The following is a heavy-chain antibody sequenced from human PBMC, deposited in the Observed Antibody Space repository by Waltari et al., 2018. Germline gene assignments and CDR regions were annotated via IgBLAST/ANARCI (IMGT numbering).Heavy chain of an antibody. V-gene: IGHV4-59*01. CDR3: ARDSYGYYYYGMDV. D-gene: IGHD5-18*01. J-gene: IGHJ6*02. CDR2: IYYRGST. CDR1: GGSISSYY. Sequence: QVQLQESGPGLVKPSETLSLTCTVSGGSISSYYWRWIRQPPGKGLEWIGYIYYRGSTNYNPSLKSRVTISVDTSKNQFSLKLSSVTAADTAVYYCARDSYGYYYYGMDVWGQGTTVTVSS.